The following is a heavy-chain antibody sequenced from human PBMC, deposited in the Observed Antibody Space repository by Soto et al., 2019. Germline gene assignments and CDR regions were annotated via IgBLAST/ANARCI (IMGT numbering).Heavy chain of an antibody. CDR3: ARLGFYCSSTSCYTNYGMDV. CDR1: GFTVSSNY. CDR2: IYSGGST. V-gene: IGHV3-53*01. J-gene: IGHJ6*02. D-gene: IGHD2-2*02. Sequence: PGGSLRLSCAASGFTVSSNYMSWVRQAPGKGLEWVSVIYSGGSTYYADSVKGRFTISRDNSKNTLYLQMNSLRAEDTAVYYCARLGFYCSSTSCYTNYGMDVWGQGTTVTVSS.